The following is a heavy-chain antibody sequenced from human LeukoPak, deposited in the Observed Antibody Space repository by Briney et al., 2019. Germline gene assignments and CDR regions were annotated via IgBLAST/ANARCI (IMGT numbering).Heavy chain of an antibody. CDR1: GGSISSGGYY. D-gene: IGHD1-1*01. J-gene: IGHJ4*02. CDR2: IYHSGST. V-gene: IGHV4-30-2*01. Sequence: SETLSLTCTVSGGSISSGGYYWSWIRQPPGKGLEWIGYIYHSGSTYYNPSLKSRVTISVDRSKNQFSLKLSSVTAADTAVYYCARGPTTQFDYWGQGTLVTVSS. CDR3: ARGPTTQFDY.